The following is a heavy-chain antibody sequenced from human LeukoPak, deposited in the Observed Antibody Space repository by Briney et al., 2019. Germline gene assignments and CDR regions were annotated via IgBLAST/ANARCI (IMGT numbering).Heavy chain of an antibody. J-gene: IGHJ4*02. CDR3: ARNVGIAAAGTRGYFDY. CDR2: IIPIFGTA. Sequence: ASVKVSCKASGGTFSSYAISWVRQAPGQGLEWMGGIIPIFGTANYAQKFQGRVTITADESTSTAYMELSSLRSKDTAVYYCARNVGIAAAGTRGYFDYWGQGTLVTVSS. CDR1: GGTFSSYA. V-gene: IGHV1-69*13. D-gene: IGHD6-13*01.